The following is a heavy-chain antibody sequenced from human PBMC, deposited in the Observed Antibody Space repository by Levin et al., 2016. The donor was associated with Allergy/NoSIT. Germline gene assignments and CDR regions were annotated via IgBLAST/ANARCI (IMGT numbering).Heavy chain of an antibody. CDR1: GYTFTGYY. CDR2: IDPNSGGT. V-gene: IGHV1-2*02. Sequence: ASVKVSCKASGYTFTGYYLHWVRQAPGQGLEWMGWIDPNSGGTKYAQNFQGRVTMTRDTSISTAYMELSRLRSDDTAVYYCARVGYTSWFDPWGQGTLVTVSS. CDR3: ARVGYTSWFDP. D-gene: IGHD5-12*01. J-gene: IGHJ5*02.